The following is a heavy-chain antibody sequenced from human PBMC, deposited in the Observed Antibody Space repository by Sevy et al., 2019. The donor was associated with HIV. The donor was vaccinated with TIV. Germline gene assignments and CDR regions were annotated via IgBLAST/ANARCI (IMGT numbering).Heavy chain of an antibody. Sequence: ASLKVSCKTSGYTFTSYIISWVRQAPGQGLEWMGWISPLNGDTKYVQKFQGRVTMSIDTSTSTAYMDLRSLRSDDTAVYYCARGYCTGGSCSPGGFWGQGTLVTVSS. V-gene: IGHV1-18*01. CDR2: ISPLNGDT. CDR1: GYTFTSYI. J-gene: IGHJ4*02. D-gene: IGHD2-15*01. CDR3: ARGYCTGGSCSPGGF.